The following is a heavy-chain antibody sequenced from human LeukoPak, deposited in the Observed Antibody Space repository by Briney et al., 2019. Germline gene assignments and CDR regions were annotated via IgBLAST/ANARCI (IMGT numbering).Heavy chain of an antibody. CDR2: IDQSGGRN. D-gene: IGHD3-16*01. J-gene: IGHJ3*02. V-gene: IGHV3-7*05. CDR3: ARDVEGGTFDI. Sequence: GGSLRLSCAASGFTFSRFWMNWVRQAPGRGLEWVANIDQSGGRNNYVDSVKGRFTISRDDAKNSLFLEMSSLRADDTAVYFCARDVEGGTFDIWGQGTTVTVSS. CDR1: GFTFSRFW.